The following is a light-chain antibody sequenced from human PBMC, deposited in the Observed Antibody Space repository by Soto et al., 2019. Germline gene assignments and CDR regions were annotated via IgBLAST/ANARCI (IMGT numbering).Light chain of an antibody. CDR2: DVS. CDR3: CSSTGTNIVV. J-gene: IGLJ2*01. V-gene: IGLV2-11*01. CDR1: SSDVGGYNY. Sequence: QSALTQPRSVSGSPGQSVTISCTGTSSDVGGYNYVSWYRQHPGKAPRLMIYDVSTRPLGVPDRFSGSKSGNTASLTISGLQAEDEADYYCCSSTGTNIVVFGGGTKLTVL.